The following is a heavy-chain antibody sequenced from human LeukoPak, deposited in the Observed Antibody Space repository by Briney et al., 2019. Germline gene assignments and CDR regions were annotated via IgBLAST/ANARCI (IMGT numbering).Heavy chain of an antibody. J-gene: IGHJ4*02. CDR1: GFTFSYHW. D-gene: IGHD3-9*01. Sequence: GGSLRLSCAASGFTFSYHWMHWVRQVPGKGPVWVSRIDGGGSSISYADSVKGRFSISRDNGKSNLYLHMNSLRVEDTGVYYCARASRPGNDWRGCFDHWGQGTLVTVSS. CDR3: ARASRPGNDWRGCFDH. V-gene: IGHV3-74*01. CDR2: IDGGGSSI.